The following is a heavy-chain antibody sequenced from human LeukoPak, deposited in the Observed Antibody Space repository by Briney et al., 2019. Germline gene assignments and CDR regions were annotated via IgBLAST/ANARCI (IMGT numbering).Heavy chain of an antibody. D-gene: IGHD3-9*01. CDR2: ISGSGGST. V-gene: IGHV3-23*01. Sequence: GGSLRLSCAASGFTFSSYAMSWVRQAPGKGLEWVSAISGSGGSTYYADSVKGRFTISRDNSKNTLYLQMNSLRAEDTAVYYCGNLILTAIDRWFDPWGQGTLVTVSS. CDR1: GFTFSSYA. CDR3: GNLILTAIDRWFDP. J-gene: IGHJ5*02.